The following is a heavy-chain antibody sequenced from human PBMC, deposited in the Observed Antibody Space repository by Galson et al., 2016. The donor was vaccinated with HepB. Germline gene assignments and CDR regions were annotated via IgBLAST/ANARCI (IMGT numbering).Heavy chain of an antibody. CDR2: IIGGGTRT. D-gene: IGHD3-16*02. CDR3: AKEDPSNIWGSYRYLNYFDY. Sequence: SLRLSCAASGFTFSDYEMNWVRQAPGKGLEWVASIIGGGTRTHYADSVKGRFTISRDNSRSTLYLQMNSLSVEDTAVYYCAKEDPSNIWGSYRYLNYFDYWGQGALVTVSS. V-gene: IGHV3-23*01. J-gene: IGHJ4*02. CDR1: GFTFSDYE.